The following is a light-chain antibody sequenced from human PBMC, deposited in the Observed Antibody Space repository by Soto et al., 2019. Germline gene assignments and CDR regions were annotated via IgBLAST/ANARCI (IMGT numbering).Light chain of an antibody. CDR1: SSDVGGYNY. CDR2: EVS. CDR3: SSYTSSSPSV. V-gene: IGLV2-14*01. Sequence: QSALTQPASVSGSPGQSITISCTGTSSDVGGYNYVSWYQQHPGKAPKLMIYEVSNRPSGVSNRFSGSKSGNTASLPISGLQAEAEADYYRSSYTSSSPSVFGTATKAAV. J-gene: IGLJ1*01.